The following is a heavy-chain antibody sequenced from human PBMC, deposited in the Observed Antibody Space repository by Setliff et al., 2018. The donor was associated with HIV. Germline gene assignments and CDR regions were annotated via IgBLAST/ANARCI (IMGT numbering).Heavy chain of an antibody. CDR2: IYSSGST. CDR3: ARHSGVASPNWFDP. J-gene: IGHJ5*02. D-gene: IGHD3-10*01. V-gene: IGHV4-4*09. Sequence: TLSLTCTVSGGSLSGHYWSWIRQPPGRGLEWIGYIYSSGSTNFNPPLQSRVTISVDTSKNQFSLKLSSVTAADTAVYYCARHSGVASPNWFDPWGQGTLVTVSS. CDR1: GGSLSGHY.